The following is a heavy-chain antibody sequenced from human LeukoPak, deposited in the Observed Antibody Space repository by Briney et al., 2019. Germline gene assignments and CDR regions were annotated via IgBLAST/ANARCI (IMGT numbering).Heavy chain of an antibody. D-gene: IGHD2-2*01. CDR1: GGSIGGYY. V-gene: IGHV4-4*07. CDR3: ARGRGFCSGTSCDYYFDY. CDR2: IYTSGTT. Sequence: SETLSLICTVSGGSIGGYYWSWIRQPAGKGLEWIGRIYTSGTTNYNPSLKSRVTMSIDTSKNQFSLRLTSVTAADTALYYCARGRGFCSGTSCDYYFDYWGQGNLVTVSS. J-gene: IGHJ4*02.